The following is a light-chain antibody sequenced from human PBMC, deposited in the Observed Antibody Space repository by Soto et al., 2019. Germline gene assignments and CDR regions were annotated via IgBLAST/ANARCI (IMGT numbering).Light chain of an antibody. CDR3: SSYTSGTTYV. CDR2: EVS. J-gene: IGLJ1*01. Sequence: QSALTQPRSVSGSPGQSVTISCTGTSSDVGGYNYVSWYQQHPGKAPKLMIYEVSNRPSGVSNRFSGSKSGNTASLTISGLQAEDEADYYCSSYTSGTTYVFGTGTKVTVL. CDR1: SSDVGGYNY. V-gene: IGLV2-14*01.